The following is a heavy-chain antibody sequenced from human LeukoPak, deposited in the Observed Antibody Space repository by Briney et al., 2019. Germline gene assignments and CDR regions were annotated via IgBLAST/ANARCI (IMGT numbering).Heavy chain of an antibody. CDR3: ARVAARYYYDSSGYPD. CDR1: GGTFSSYA. Sequence: GASVKVSCKASGGTFSSYAISWVRQAPGQGLEWMGGIIPIFGTANYAQKFQGRVTITTDESTSTAYMELSSPRSEDTAVYYCARVAARYYYDSSGYPDWGQGTLVTVSS. J-gene: IGHJ4*02. V-gene: IGHV1-69*05. CDR2: IIPIFGTA. D-gene: IGHD3-22*01.